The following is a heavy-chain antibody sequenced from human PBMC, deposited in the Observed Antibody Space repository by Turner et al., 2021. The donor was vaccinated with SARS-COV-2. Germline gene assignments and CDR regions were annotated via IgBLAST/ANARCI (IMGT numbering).Heavy chain of an antibody. CDR3: AGRHYRDGYTGFDY. CDR2: IYDSGST. V-gene: IGHV4-39*01. Sequence: QLQLQESGPGLVKPSETLSLTCTVSGGSISSSSYYWGWIRQPPGKGLEWIGSIYDSGSTYYNPSLKSRVTISVDTSKNQFSLKLGSVTAADTAVYDCAGRHYRDGYTGFDYWGQGTLVTVSS. D-gene: IGHD5-12*01. CDR1: GGSISSSSYY. J-gene: IGHJ4*02.